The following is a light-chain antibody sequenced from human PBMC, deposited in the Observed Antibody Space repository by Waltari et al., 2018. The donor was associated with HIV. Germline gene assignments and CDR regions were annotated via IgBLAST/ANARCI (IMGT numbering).Light chain of an antibody. V-gene: IGKV1-6*01. CDR3: LQDYNYPRT. CDR1: QGIGND. J-gene: IGKJ1*01. Sequence: AVQMTPLPSSLSASVADTLTITCRASQGIGNDVGWYQHKPGRAPKLLVYSASRLQSGVPSRFSGSGSGTDFTLIISNLQPEDFATYYCLQDYNYPRTFGQGTEVAVK. CDR2: SAS.